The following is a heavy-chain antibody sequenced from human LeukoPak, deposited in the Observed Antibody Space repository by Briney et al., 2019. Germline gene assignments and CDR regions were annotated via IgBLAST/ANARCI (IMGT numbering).Heavy chain of an antibody. D-gene: IGHD3-9*01. CDR2: ISYDGSNK. CDR1: GFTFSSYG. V-gene: IGHV3-30*18. CDR3: AKEGDWFFDY. J-gene: IGHJ4*02. Sequence: GGSLRLSCAASGFTFSSYGMHWVRQAPGKGLEWVAVISYDGSNKYYADSVKGRFTLSRDNSKNTLYLQMNSLRAEDTAVYYCAKEGDWFFDYWGQGALVTVSS.